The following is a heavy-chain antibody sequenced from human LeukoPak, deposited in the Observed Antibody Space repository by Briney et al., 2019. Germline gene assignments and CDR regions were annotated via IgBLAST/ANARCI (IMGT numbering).Heavy chain of an antibody. CDR1: GFTFTSYA. V-gene: IGHV3-20*01. CDR2: INWNGGST. J-gene: IGHJ6*02. Sequence: GGSLRLSCAASGFTFTSYAMSWVRQAPGKGLEWVSGINWNGGSTGYADSVKGRFTISRDNAKNSLYLQMNSLRVEDTALYHCARDSTEHYFYGMDVWGQGTTVTVSS. CDR3: ARDSTEHYFYGMDV. D-gene: IGHD3-3*02.